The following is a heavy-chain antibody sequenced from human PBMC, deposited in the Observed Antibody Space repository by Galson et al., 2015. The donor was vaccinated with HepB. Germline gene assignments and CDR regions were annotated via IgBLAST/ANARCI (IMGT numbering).Heavy chain of an antibody. J-gene: IGHJ4*02. D-gene: IGHD3-22*01. V-gene: IGHV1-69*13. CDR2: LIPMYDTA. CDR1: GVNFRNYV. CDR3: AFYYYDSSRYSPHY. Sequence: SVKVSCKASGVNFRNYVISWVRQAPGQGLEWMGNLIPMYDTAKYAETFQGRVTITADESTSAAYMDLSSLKSEDTALYYCAFYYYDSSRYSPHYWGQGTLVTVSS.